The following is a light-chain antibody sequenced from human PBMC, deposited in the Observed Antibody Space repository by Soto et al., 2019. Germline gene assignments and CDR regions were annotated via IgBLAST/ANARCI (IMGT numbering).Light chain of an antibody. CDR2: GAS. CDR3: PQYGTLPWK. CDR1: QSVSSSY. V-gene: IGKV3-20*01. Sequence: EILLTQSPGTLSWSPGERATLSCRASQSVSSSYLAWYQQKPGQAPRLLIYGASSRATGIPDRFSASGSGTDVSLPSCRLEPEDFAVYSCPQYGTLPWKFAQGTKVDIK. J-gene: IGKJ1*01.